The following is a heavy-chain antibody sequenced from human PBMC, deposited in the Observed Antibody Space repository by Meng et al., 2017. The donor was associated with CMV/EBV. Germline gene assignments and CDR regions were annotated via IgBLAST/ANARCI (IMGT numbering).Heavy chain of an antibody. CDR2: IYSGGSST. V-gene: IGHV3-23*03. Sequence: GESLKISCAASGFTFSSYAMSWVRQAPGKGLEWVSVIYSGGSSTYYADSVKGRFTISRDNSKNTLYLQMNSLRAEGTAVYYCAKRYCSSTSCPRTLNYYYYYGMDVWGQGTTVTVSS. D-gene: IGHD2-2*01. CDR3: AKRYCSSTSCPRTLNYYYYYGMDV. J-gene: IGHJ6*02. CDR1: GFTFSSYA.